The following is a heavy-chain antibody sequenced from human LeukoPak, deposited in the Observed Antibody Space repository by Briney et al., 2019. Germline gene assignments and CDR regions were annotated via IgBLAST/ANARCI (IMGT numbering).Heavy chain of an antibody. V-gene: IGHV4-34*01. CDR3: AISGSDDELSEYFQH. CDR2: INHSGST. CDR1: GGYFSGYY. J-gene: IGHJ1*01. Sequence: PSETLFLTCAVYGGYFSGYYWSWIRQPPGKGLEWIGEINHSGSTNYNPSLKSRVTISVDTSKNQLSLKLSSVTAADTTVYYGAISGSDDELSEYFQHWGQGTLVTVSS. D-gene: IGHD1-26*01.